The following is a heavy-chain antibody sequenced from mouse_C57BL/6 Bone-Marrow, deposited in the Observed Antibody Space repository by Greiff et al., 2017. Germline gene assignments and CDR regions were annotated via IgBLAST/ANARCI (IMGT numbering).Heavy chain of an antibody. CDR3: APVLLRSDFDY. D-gene: IGHD1-1*01. Sequence: VQLQQSGAELARPGASVKLSCKASGYTFTSYGISWVKQRTGQGLEWSGEIFPTSGHTYYNAKFKGKATLTADKSSSTAYMELRSLTSEDSAVYFCAPVLLRSDFDYWGQGTTLTVSS. CDR1: GYTFTSYG. J-gene: IGHJ2*01. V-gene: IGHV1-81*01. CDR2: IFPTSGHT.